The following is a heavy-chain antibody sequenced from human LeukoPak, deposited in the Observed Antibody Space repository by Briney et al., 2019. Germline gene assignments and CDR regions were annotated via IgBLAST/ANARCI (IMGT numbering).Heavy chain of an antibody. CDR2: ISSSGSTI. CDR3: ARRWLRYYFDY. J-gene: IGHJ4*02. D-gene: IGHD5-12*01. Sequence: TGGSLRLSCAASGFTFSSYEMNGVRQAPGKGLEWVSYISSSGSTIYYADSVKGRFTISRDNAKNSLYLQMNSLRAEDTAVYYCARRWLRYYFDYWGQGTLVTVSS. V-gene: IGHV3-48*03. CDR1: GFTFSSYE.